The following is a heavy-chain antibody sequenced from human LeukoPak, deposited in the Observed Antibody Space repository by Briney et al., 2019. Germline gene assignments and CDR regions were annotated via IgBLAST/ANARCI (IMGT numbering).Heavy chain of an antibody. V-gene: IGHV3-30*03. CDR1: GFTFSSYG. CDR3: ARTSQAYCGGDCSHFDY. J-gene: IGHJ4*02. Sequence: GGSLRLSCAASGFTFSSYGMHWVRQAPGKGLEWVAIITYDGSNKYYADSVKGRFTISRDNSKNTLYLQVNSLRVEDTAVYYCARTSQAYCGGDCSHFDYWGQGTLVTVSP. CDR2: ITYDGSNK. D-gene: IGHD2-21*02.